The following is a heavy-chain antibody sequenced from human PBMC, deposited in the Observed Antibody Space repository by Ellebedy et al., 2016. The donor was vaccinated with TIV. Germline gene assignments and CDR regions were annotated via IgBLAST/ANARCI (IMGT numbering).Heavy chain of an antibody. CDR3: AVARGIRGVF. D-gene: IGHD3-10*01. CDR2: FSPGGGVT. CDR1: GHTFNAYN. J-gene: IGHJ4*02. V-gene: IGHV1-46*02. Sequence: AASVKVSCKTSGHTFNAYNIHWVRQAPGQGFEWLGIFSPGGGVTTYAQRLQGRVTMTSDTSTSTVYMELTSLRSDDTAVYFCAVARGIRGVFWGQGTLVTVSS.